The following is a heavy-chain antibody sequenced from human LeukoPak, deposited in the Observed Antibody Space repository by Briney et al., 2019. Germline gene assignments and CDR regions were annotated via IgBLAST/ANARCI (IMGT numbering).Heavy chain of an antibody. J-gene: IGHJ4*02. CDR3: ARDRKSGSHFDY. V-gene: IGHV4-30-2*05. Sequence: PSETLSLTCAVSGGSISSGGYSWSWIRQPPGKGLEWIGYIYHSGSTYYNPSLKSRVTISVDTSKNQFSLKLSSVTAADTAVYYCARDRKSGSHFDYWGQGTLVTVSS. D-gene: IGHD1-26*01. CDR2: IYHSGST. CDR1: GGSISSGGYS.